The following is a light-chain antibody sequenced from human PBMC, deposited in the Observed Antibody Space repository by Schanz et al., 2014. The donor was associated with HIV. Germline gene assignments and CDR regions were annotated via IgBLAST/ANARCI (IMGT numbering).Light chain of an antibody. CDR3: SSSSTTTCV. J-gene: IGLJ3*02. Sequence: QSVLTQPASVSGSPGQSITISCTGTSSDVGTYNLVSWYQHHPGKAPKLMIYEVSERPSGVSNRFTGSKSGNTASLTISGLQAEDEADYYCSSSSTTTCVFGGGTKLTVL. V-gene: IGLV2-14*02. CDR1: SSDVGTYNL. CDR2: EVS.